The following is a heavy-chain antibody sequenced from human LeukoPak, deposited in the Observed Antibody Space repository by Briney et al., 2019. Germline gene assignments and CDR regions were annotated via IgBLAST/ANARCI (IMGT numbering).Heavy chain of an antibody. CDR3: AKGRNYGDYEAIFDY. V-gene: IGHV3-23*01. CDR1: GFTFSSYA. Sequence: GGSLRLSCAASGFTFSSYAMSWVRQAPGKGLEWVSAISGSGGSTYYADSVKGRFTISRDNSKNTLYLQMNSLRAEDTAVYYCAKGRNYGDYEAIFDYWRQGTLVTVSS. D-gene: IGHD4-17*01. J-gene: IGHJ4*02. CDR2: ISGSGGST.